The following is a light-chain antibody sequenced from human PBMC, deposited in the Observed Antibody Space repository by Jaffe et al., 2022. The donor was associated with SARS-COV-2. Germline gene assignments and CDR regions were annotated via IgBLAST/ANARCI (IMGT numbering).Light chain of an antibody. CDR1: QSVLYRSNNKNY. V-gene: IGKV4-1*01. J-gene: IGKJ1*01. Sequence: DIVMTQSPDSLAGSLGERATINCKSSQSVLYRSNNKNYLAWYQQKPGQSPKLLIYWASTRESGVPDRFSGSGSGTDFTLTISSLQAEDVAVYYCQQYYSSPWTFGQGTKVEIK. CDR2: WAS. CDR3: QQYYSSPWT.